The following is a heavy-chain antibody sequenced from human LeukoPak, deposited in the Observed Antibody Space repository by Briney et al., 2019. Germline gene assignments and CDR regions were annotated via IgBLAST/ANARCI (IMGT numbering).Heavy chain of an antibody. CDR3: AKALEMATISPFDY. CDR2: IYYSGST. Sequence: SETLSLTCTVSGGSISSSSYYWGWIRQPPGKGLEWIGSIYYSGSTYYNPPLKSRVTISVDTSKNQFSLKLSSVTAADTAVYYCAKALEMATISPFDYWGQGTLVTVSS. J-gene: IGHJ4*02. CDR1: GGSISSSSYY. V-gene: IGHV4-39*01. D-gene: IGHD5-24*01.